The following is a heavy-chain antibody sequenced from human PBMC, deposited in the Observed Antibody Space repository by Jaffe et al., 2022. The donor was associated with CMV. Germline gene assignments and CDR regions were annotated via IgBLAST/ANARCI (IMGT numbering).Heavy chain of an antibody. CDR1: GGSFSGYY. CDR2: INHSGST. CDR3: ARGWYYDFWSGYPPYMDV. Sequence: QVQLQQWGAGLLKPSETLSLTCAVYGGSFSGYYWSWIRQPPGKGLEWIGEINHSGSTNYNPSLKSRVTISVDTSKNQFSLKLSSVTAADTAVYYCARGWYYDFWSGYPPYMDVWGKGTTVTVSS. J-gene: IGHJ6*03. D-gene: IGHD3-3*01. V-gene: IGHV4-34*01.